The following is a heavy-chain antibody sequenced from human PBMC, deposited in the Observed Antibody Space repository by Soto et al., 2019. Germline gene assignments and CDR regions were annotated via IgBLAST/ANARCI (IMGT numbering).Heavy chain of an antibody. Sequence: QVQLVESGGDVVQPGRSLKLSCVASGFTFSTYGIHWVRQTPAKGLEWVAVISYDGSYNYYADSVKGRFTISRDDSKNTVSLHMNTVRAEDTAVYYCARDLWNQQADYWGQGTLVTVSS. CDR2: ISYDGSYN. J-gene: IGHJ4*02. V-gene: IGHV3-33*01. CDR3: ARDLWNQQADY. CDR1: GFTFSTYG. D-gene: IGHD1-1*01.